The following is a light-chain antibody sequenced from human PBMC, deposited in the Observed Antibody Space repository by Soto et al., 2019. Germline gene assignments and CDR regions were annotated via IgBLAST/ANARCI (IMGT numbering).Light chain of an antibody. V-gene: IGKV3-20*01. Sequence: EIVLTQSPGTLSLSPGEGATLSCRASQSVSSSFLAWYQQKPGQAPRLLIYGASRRATGIPDRFSGSGSGTDFTLSISRLEPEDFGVYYCHYSGKSPWTFGQGTKVEFK. J-gene: IGKJ1*01. CDR3: HYSGKSPWT. CDR2: GAS. CDR1: QSVSSSF.